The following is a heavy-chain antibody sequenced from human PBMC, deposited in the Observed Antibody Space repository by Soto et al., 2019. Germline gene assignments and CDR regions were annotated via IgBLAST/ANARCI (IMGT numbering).Heavy chain of an antibody. D-gene: IGHD3-16*01. J-gene: IGHJ5*02. V-gene: IGHV3-21*01. CDR1: GFTFSSYS. CDR3: ARDLHDYVSFRFDP. Sequence: GGSLRLSCAASGFTFSSYSMNWVRQAPGKGLEWVSSISRSSSYIYYADSVKGRFTISRDNAKNSLYLKMNSLRAEDTVVYYCARDLHDYVSFRFDPWGQGTLVTVSS. CDR2: ISRSSSYI.